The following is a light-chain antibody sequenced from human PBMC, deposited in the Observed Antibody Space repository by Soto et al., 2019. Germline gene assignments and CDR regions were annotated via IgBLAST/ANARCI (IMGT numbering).Light chain of an antibody. CDR3: QHYNNWPWT. J-gene: IGKJ1*01. CDR2: SAS. CDR1: QSVSSR. Sequence: EIVMTQSPATLSVSLGERATLSCRASQSVSSRLAWYQQKPGQAPRLLIYSASTRATGIPARFSGSGSGTQFTLTISSLQSEDSALYYCQHYNNWPWTFGQGTKVDIK. V-gene: IGKV3-15*01.